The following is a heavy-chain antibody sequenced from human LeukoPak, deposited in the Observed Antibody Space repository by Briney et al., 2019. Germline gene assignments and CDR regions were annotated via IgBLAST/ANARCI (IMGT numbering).Heavy chain of an antibody. V-gene: IGHV1-8*02. CDR2: MNPHSGNT. J-gene: IGHJ5*02. CDR1: GYTFTSYG. Sequence: GSVKVSCKASGYTFTSYGINWVRQASGQGLEWMGWMNPHSGNTGYAQNFQGRVTMTRNTSISTAYMELRSLRSEDTAVYYCARLSSHYGDYKVDPWGQGTLVTVSS. D-gene: IGHD4-17*01. CDR3: ARLSSHYGDYKVDP.